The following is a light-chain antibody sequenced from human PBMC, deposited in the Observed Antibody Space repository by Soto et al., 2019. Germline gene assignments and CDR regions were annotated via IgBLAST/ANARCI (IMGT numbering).Light chain of an antibody. Sequence: QAVVTQPPSVSGAPGQRVTISCTGSSSNIGAGYDVHWYQQLPGTAPKLLICGNSNRPSGVPDRFSGSKSGTSASLAITGLQAEDEADYYCQSYDSSLSGSEVFGGGTKLTVL. CDR2: GNS. J-gene: IGLJ3*02. CDR1: SSNIGAGYD. CDR3: QSYDSSLSGSEV. V-gene: IGLV1-40*01.